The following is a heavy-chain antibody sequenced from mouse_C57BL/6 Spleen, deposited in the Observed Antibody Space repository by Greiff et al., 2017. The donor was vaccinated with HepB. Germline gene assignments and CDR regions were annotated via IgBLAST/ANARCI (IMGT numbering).Heavy chain of an antibody. D-gene: IGHD1-1*01. V-gene: IGHV1-15*01. CDR3: TNYYYGSSYGFAY. CDR1: GYTFTDYE. CDR2: IDPETGGT. Sequence: QVHVKQSGAELVRPGASVTLSCKASGYTFTDYEMHWVKQTPVHGLEWIGAIDPETGGTAYNQKFKGKAILTADKSSSTAYMELRSLTSEDSAVYDCTNYYYGSSYGFAYWGQGTLVTVSA. J-gene: IGHJ3*01.